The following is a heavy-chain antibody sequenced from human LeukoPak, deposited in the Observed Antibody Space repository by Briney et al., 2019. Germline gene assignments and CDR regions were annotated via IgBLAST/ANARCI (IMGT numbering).Heavy chain of an antibody. CDR3: AKDRKITFGGVIFDY. CDR2: ISGSGGST. D-gene: IGHD3-16*01. V-gene: IGHV3-23*01. Sequence: GRSLRLSCAASGFTYSSYAMSWVRQAPGKGLEWVSAISGSGGSTYYADSVKGRFTISRDNSKNTLYLQMNSLRAEDTAVYYCAKDRKITFGGVIFDYWGQGTPVTVSS. J-gene: IGHJ4*02. CDR1: GFTYSSYA.